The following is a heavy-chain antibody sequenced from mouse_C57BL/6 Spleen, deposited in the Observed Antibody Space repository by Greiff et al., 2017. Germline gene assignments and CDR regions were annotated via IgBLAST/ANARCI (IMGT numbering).Heavy chain of an antibody. CDR3: ARGVGKPGYFDY. CDR1: GFTFSDYG. J-gene: IGHJ2*01. V-gene: IGHV5-17*01. CDR2: ISSGSSTI. D-gene: IGHD4-1*01. Sequence: EVKLMESGGGLVKPVGSLKLSCAASGFTFSDYGMHWVRQAPEKGLAWVAYISSGSSTIYYADTVKGRFTISRANAKNTLFLQMTSLGSEDTAMYYCARGVGKPGYFDYWGQGTTLTVSS.